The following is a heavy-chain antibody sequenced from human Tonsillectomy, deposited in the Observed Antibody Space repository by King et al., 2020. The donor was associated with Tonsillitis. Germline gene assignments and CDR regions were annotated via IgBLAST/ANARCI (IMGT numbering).Heavy chain of an antibody. CDR3: TKDFYRYCSSTSCYDSWFDP. D-gene: IGHD2-2*01. J-gene: IGHJ5*02. CDR1: GGTFSSYA. Sequence: QLVQSGAEVKKPGSSVKVSCKASGGTFSSYAISWVRQAPGQGLEWMGGIIPIFGTANYAQKFQGRVTITADESTSTAYMELSSLRSEDTAVYYCTKDFYRYCSSTSCYDSWFDPWGEGTLVTVSS. V-gene: IGHV1-69*01. CDR2: IIPIFGTA.